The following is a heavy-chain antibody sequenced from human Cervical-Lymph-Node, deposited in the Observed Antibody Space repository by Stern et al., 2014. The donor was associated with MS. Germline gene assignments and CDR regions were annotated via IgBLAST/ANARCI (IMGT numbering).Heavy chain of an antibody. CDR3: ARKSLSMDHYFDS. CDR2: IYYTGTT. D-gene: IGHD2-2*03. J-gene: IGHJ4*02. CDR1: GASISSYY. V-gene: IGHV4-59*01. Sequence: VQLEESGPGLVKPSETLSLTCTVSGASISSYYWNWIRQPTGKGLEWIGYIYYTGTTNYNPSLKGRVAISLDTSKNQFSLILRSVSAADTAVYYCARKSLSMDHYFDSWGQGTLVTVSS.